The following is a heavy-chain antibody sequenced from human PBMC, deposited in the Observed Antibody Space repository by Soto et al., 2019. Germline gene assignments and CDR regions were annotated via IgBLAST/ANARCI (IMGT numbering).Heavy chain of an antibody. CDR3: AGGAAADYFDY. V-gene: IGHV4-4*07. J-gene: IGHJ4*02. Sequence: PSETLSLTCTVSSGPISTYYWSWIWQPAGKGREWIGRIYSSGSTLYNPSLKSRVTMSVDTSKNQISLKLSSVTAADTAVYYCAGGAAADYFDYWGQGTLVTVSS. CDR1: SGPISTYY. D-gene: IGHD6-13*01. CDR2: IYSSGST.